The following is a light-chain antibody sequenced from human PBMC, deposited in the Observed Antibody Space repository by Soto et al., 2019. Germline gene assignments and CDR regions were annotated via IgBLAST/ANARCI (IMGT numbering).Light chain of an antibody. Sequence: SYELTQPPSVSVAPGQTARITCGGTNIGSKSVHWYQQKPGQAPVLVVYDDSDRPSGIPERFSGSNSGNTATLTISRVEAGDEADYYCQVWDSSSDLVVFGGGTKLTV. V-gene: IGLV3-21*02. CDR2: DDS. CDR3: QVWDSSSDLVV. CDR1: NIGSKS. J-gene: IGLJ2*01.